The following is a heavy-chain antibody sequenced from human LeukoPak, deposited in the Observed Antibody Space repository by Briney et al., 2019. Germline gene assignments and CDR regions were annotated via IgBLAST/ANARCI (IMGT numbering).Heavy chain of an antibody. D-gene: IGHD6-19*01. V-gene: IGHV1-69*05. Sequence: GSSVKVSCKASGGTFSSYAISWVRQAPGQGLEWMGRIIPIFGTAHYAQELQGRVTITTDESTSTAYMELSSLRSEDTAVYYCARNVQWLAYYFDYWGQGTLVTVSS. CDR2: IIPIFGTA. CDR1: GGTFSSYA. J-gene: IGHJ4*02. CDR3: ARNVQWLAYYFDY.